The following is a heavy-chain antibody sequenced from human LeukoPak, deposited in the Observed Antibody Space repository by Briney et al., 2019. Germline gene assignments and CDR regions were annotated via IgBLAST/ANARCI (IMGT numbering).Heavy chain of an antibody. CDR2: INPSGGSP. J-gene: IGHJ4*02. CDR1: GYTFTSYY. V-gene: IGHV1-46*01. CDR3: ARDYDVSGREGYSSGWYVGSCIY. D-gene: IGHD6-19*01. Sequence: ASVKVSCKASGYTFTSYYMHWVRQAPGQGLEWMGIINPSGGSPSYAQKFQGRVTMTRDTSTSTVYMELSSLRSEDTAVYYCARDYDVSGREGYSSGWYVGSCIYWGQGTLVTVSS.